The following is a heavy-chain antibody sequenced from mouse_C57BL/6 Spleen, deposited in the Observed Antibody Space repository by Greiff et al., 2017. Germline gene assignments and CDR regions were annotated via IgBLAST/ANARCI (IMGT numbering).Heavy chain of an antibody. J-gene: IGHJ4*01. Sequence: QVQLQQSGAELVRPGASVTLSCKASGYTFTDYEMHWVKQTPVHGLEWIGAIDPETGGTAYNQKFKGKAILTADKSSSTAYMELRSLTSEDSAVXYCTRGVVYYYAMDYWGQGTSVTVSS. CDR3: TRGVVYYYAMDY. D-gene: IGHD1-1*01. CDR2: IDPETGGT. V-gene: IGHV1-15*01. CDR1: GYTFTDYE.